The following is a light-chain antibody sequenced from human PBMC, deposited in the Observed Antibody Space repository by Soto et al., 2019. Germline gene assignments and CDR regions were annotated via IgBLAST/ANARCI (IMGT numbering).Light chain of an antibody. CDR1: QGISSY. Sequence: AIRMTQSPSSFSASTGDRVTITCRASQGISSYLAWYQQKPGKAPKLLIYAASTLQSGVPSRFSGSGSGTDFTLTISCLQSEDFATYYCQQYYSYPLTFGQGDQAGDQT. V-gene: IGKV1-8*01. CDR3: QQYYSYPLT. CDR2: AAS. J-gene: IGKJ2*01.